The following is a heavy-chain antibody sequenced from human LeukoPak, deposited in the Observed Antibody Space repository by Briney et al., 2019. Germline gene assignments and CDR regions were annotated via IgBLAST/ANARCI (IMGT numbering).Heavy chain of an antibody. J-gene: IGHJ4*02. V-gene: IGHV4-59*01. CDR1: GGSISNYY. CDR2: IYYTGST. D-gene: IGHD6-13*01. Sequence: SETLSLTCTVSGGSISNYYWNWIRQPPGRGLEWIGYIYYTGSTNYNPSLKSRVTMSVDTSKNQFSLNLKSVTPEDTAVYYCARNLIPEQLVLNFWGQGTLVTVSS. CDR3: ARNLIPEQLVLNF.